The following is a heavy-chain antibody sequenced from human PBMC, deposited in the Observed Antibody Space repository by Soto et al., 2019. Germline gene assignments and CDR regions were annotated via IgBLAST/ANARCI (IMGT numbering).Heavy chain of an antibody. Sequence: PSETLSLTCTVSGGSISSYYWSWIRQPPGKGLEWIGYIYYSGSTNYNPSLKCRVTISVDTSKNQFSLKLSSVTAADTAVYYCARRYGVYFDYWGQGTLVTVSS. CDR1: GGSISSYY. J-gene: IGHJ4*02. V-gene: IGHV4-59*08. CDR2: IYYSGST. CDR3: ARRYGVYFDY. D-gene: IGHD4-17*01.